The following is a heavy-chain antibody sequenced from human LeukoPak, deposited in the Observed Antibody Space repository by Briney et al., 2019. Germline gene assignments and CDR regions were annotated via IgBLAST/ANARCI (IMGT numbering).Heavy chain of an antibody. CDR2: MYYSGST. D-gene: IGHD3-22*01. CDR1: GGSISSGDYY. Sequence: SQTLSLTCTVSGGSISSGDYYWSWIRQPPGKGLEWIAYMYYSGSTYYNPSLKSRVTMSADTSKNQLSLNLSSVTAADTAVYYCARPYYYDSRIDPWGQGILVTVSS. J-gene: IGHJ5*02. CDR3: ARPYYYDSRIDP. V-gene: IGHV4-30-4*01.